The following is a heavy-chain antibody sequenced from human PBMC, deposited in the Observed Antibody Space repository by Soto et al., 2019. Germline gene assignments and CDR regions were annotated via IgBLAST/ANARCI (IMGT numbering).Heavy chain of an antibody. V-gene: IGHV3-23*01. CDR2: ISAYGGGT. CDR1: GFTFRSYA. J-gene: IGHJ6*02. Sequence: EELLLESGGDLVQPGGSLRLSCAASGFTFRSYAMNWVRQAPGKGLEWVSVISAYGGGTDYAASVKGRFTISRDNSKNSLYLQMNSLRAEDTAVYYCARDWGSRYYYYGMDVWGQGTTVTVSS. CDR3: ARDWGSRYYYYGMDV. D-gene: IGHD7-27*01.